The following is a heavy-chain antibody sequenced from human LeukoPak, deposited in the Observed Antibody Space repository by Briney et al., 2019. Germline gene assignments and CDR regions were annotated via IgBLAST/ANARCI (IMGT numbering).Heavy chain of an antibody. Sequence: ASVKVSCKISGSSLTESSIHWVRQPPGKGLEWMGGVDPEDVETIYAEKFQGRVTLTDDRSTDTAYMELTRLTREDTAMYYCATRNCSGGSCLPEFYYYYLDVWGTGTTVTVSS. CDR3: ATRNCSGGSCLPEFYYYYLDV. CDR1: GSSLTESS. CDR2: VDPEDVET. J-gene: IGHJ6*03. D-gene: IGHD2-15*01. V-gene: IGHV1-24*01.